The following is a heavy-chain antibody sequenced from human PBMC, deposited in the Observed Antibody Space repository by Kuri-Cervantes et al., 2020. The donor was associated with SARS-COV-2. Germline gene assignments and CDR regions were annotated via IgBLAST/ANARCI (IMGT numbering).Heavy chain of an antibody. D-gene: IGHD2-21*01. V-gene: IGHV3-30*18. J-gene: IGHJ4*02. CDR3: AKDHFGVHDF. Sequence: GGSLRLSCAASGFNFSRTDMHWVRQAPGKGLERVAVISYDGKKKKCIGSGKGRFTISRDNSQNTVYLRMTNLRSEDTAMYYCAKDHFGVHDFWGQGTLVTVSS. CDR1: GFNFSRTD. CDR2: ISYDGKKK.